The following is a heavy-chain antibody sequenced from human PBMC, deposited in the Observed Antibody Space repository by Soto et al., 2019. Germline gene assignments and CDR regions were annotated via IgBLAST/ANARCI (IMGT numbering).Heavy chain of an antibody. J-gene: IGHJ4*02. CDR2: ISSGGDYT. V-gene: IGHV3-11*06. D-gene: IGHD3-10*01. CDR3: ANIHYGSLDY. CDR1: GFPFTNSF. Sequence: VGSLRLSCAASGFPFTNSFMIWMRQAPGKGLEWVSFISSGGDYTNYADSVRGRFTVFRDNAKNSLHLQMNSLRAEDTAIYYCANIHYGSLDYWGQGTLVTVSS.